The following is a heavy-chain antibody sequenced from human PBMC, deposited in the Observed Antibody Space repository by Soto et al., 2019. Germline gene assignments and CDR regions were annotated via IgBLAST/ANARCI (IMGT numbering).Heavy chain of an antibody. CDR1: GFSFSSYS. CDR3: ARDRPNWNYVNAFDI. CDR2: ISSSSSYI. D-gene: IGHD1-7*01. V-gene: IGHV3-21*01. J-gene: IGHJ3*02. Sequence: GGSLRLSCAASGFSFSSYSMNWVRQAPGKGLEWVSSISSSSSYIYYADSVKGRFTISRDNAKNSLYLQMNSLRAEDTAVYYCARDRPNWNYVNAFDIWGQGTMVTVSS.